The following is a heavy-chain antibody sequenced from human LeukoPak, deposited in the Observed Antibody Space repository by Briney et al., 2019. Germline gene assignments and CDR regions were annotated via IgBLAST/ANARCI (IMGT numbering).Heavy chain of an antibody. CDR1: GGSFSGYS. J-gene: IGHJ4*02. CDR3: ARGDYGGDYFDY. Sequence: LSLTCAIYGGSFSGYSWSWIRQAPGKRLEWVSYISSGSTYTNYADSVEGRFTISRDNAKNSLYLQMDSLRAEDTAVYYCARGDYGGDYFDYWGQGTLVIVSS. D-gene: IGHD4-23*01. CDR2: ISSGSTYT. V-gene: IGHV3-11*05.